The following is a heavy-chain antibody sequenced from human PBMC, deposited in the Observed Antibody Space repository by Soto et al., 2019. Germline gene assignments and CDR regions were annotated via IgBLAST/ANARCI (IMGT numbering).Heavy chain of an antibody. CDR3: AKDAWELSTTSLDY. CDR2: ISYDGSNK. Sequence: GGSLRLSCAASGFTFSSYGMHWVRQAPGKGLEGVAVISYDGSNKYYADSVKGRFTISRDNSKNTLYLQMNSLRAEDTAVYYCAKDAWELSTTSLDYWGQGTLVTVSS. V-gene: IGHV3-30*18. D-gene: IGHD1-26*01. CDR1: GFTFSSYG. J-gene: IGHJ4*02.